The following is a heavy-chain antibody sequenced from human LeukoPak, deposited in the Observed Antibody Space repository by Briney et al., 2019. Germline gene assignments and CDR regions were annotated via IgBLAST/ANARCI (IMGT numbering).Heavy chain of an antibody. D-gene: IGHD2-21*02. CDR3: TRMTAGHDY. V-gene: IGHV4-34*01. J-gene: IGHJ4*02. CDR2: INHSGYT. CDR1: GVSFDDYY. Sequence: SETLSLTCAVSGVSFDDYYWRWVRQTPGKGLEWIGEINHSGYTNDSPSLKSRVTLSIDTSRKQFSLNLRSVTVADTGIYYCTRMTAGHDYWGQGTLVTVSS.